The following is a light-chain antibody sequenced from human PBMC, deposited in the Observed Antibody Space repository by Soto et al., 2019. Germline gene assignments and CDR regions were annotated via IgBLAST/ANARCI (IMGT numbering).Light chain of an antibody. CDR2: VNSDGSH. CDR1: SGHSSYA. CDR3: QTWGSGIAV. V-gene: IGLV4-69*01. Sequence: QLVLTQSPSASASLGASVKLTCTLSSGHSSYAIAWHQQQPEKGPRYLMKVNSDGSHKKGDGIPDRFSGSSSGAERYLTISSLQSEDEAEYYCQTWGSGIAVFGGGTKVTVL. J-gene: IGLJ2*01.